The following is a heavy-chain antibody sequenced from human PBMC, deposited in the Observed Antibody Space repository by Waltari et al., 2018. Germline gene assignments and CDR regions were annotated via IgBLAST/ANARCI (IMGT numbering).Heavy chain of an antibody. Sequence: QPGRSLRLSCAASGFTFDDYAMHWVRQAPGKGLEWVSGISWNSGSIGYADSVKGRFTISRDNAKNSLYLQMNSLRAEDTALYYCAKVSRLGYDSSYFDYWGQGTLVTVSS. CDR2: ISWNSGSI. D-gene: IGHD3-22*01. J-gene: IGHJ4*02. V-gene: IGHV3-9*01. CDR1: GFTFDDYA. CDR3: AKVSRLGYDSSYFDY.